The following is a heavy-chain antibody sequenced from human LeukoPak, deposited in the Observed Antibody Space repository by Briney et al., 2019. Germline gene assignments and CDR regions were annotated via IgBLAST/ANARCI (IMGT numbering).Heavy chain of an antibody. CDR3: AKVGWFGDWYFDL. Sequence: SETLSLTCTVSGGSISSYYWSWIRQPPGKGLEWIGYIYHTGSTLNNPSLRSRLTISIDTSKSQFSLKLSSVTAADTAVYYCAKVGWFGDWYFDLWGRGTLVTVSS. CDR2: IYHTGST. CDR1: GGSISSYY. J-gene: IGHJ2*01. V-gene: IGHV4-59*12. D-gene: IGHD3-10*01.